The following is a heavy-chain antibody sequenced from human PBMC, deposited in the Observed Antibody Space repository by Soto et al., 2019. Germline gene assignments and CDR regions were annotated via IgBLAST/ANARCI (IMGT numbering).Heavy chain of an antibody. CDR2: INHSGST. CDR3: ARGVTYGSGSYLNSGGNKHDY. Sequence: SETLSLTCAVYGGSFSGYYWSWIRQPPGKGLEWIGEINHSGSTNYNPSLKSRVTISVDTSKNQFSLKLSSVTAADTAVYYCARGVTYGSGSYLNSGGNKHDYWGQGTLVTVSS. V-gene: IGHV4-34*01. D-gene: IGHD3-10*01. J-gene: IGHJ4*02. CDR1: GGSFSGYY.